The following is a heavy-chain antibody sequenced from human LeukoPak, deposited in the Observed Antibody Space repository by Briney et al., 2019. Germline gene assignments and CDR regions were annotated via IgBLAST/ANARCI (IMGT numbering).Heavy chain of an antibody. D-gene: IGHD3-10*01. CDR3: AKGEGEFAH. J-gene: IGHJ4*02. Sequence: GESLKISCKASGYSFSSYWIGWMRQMPGKGLEWMGVIYPADSDTRYSPSFQGQVTISADKSISTAYLQWSSLRASDTAVYYCAKGEGEFAHWGQGTLVTVSS. V-gene: IGHV5-51*01. CDR2: IYPADSDT. CDR1: GYSFSSYW.